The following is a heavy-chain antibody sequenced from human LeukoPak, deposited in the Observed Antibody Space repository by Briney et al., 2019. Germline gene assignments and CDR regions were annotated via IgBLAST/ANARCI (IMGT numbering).Heavy chain of an antibody. J-gene: IGHJ4*02. V-gene: IGHV3-23*01. D-gene: IGHD5-18*01. Sequence: PGGSLRLSCAASGFTFSSYAMSWVRQAPEEGVEWVSAISGSGGSTYYADSVKGRFTISRDNSKNTLYLQMNSLRAEDTAVYYCAKDHYSYGPFDYWGQGTLVTVSS. CDR3: AKDHYSYGPFDY. CDR1: GFTFSSYA. CDR2: ISGSGGST.